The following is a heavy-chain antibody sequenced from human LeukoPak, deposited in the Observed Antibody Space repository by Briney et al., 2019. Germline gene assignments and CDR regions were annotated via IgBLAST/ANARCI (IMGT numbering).Heavy chain of an antibody. CDR3: AKGMGYSYGYGSDY. V-gene: IGHV3-30*02. CDR1: GFTFSSYG. D-gene: IGHD5-18*01. CDR2: IRYDGSNK. Sequence: PGGSLRLSCAASGFTFSSYGMHWVRQALGKGLELVAFIRYDGSNKYYADSVKGRFTISRDNSKNTRYLQMNSLRAEDTAVYYCAKGMGYSYGYGSDYWGQGTLVTVSS. J-gene: IGHJ4*02.